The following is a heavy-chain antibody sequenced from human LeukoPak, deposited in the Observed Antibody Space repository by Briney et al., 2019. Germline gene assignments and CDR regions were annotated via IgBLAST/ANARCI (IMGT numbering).Heavy chain of an antibody. D-gene: IGHD1-1*01. V-gene: IGHV4-39*01. CDR2: IYYSGTT. Sequence: SETLSLTCTVSGGSISRSSYYWGWIRQPPGKGLEWIGSIYYSGTTYSNPSLKSRVTISVDTSKNQFSLKLRSVTAADTAVYYCARQNDRSHDYWGQGTLVTVSP. CDR1: GGSISRSSYY. CDR3: ARQNDRSHDY. J-gene: IGHJ4*02.